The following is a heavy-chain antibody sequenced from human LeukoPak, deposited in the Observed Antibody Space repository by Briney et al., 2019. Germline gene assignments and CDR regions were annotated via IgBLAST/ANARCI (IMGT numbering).Heavy chain of an antibody. CDR3: ARDSSPRISGSSWYYDAFDI. CDR2: IYSGGST. V-gene: IGHV3-53*01. J-gene: IGHJ3*02. CDR1: GFTVSSNY. D-gene: IGHD6-13*01. Sequence: GGSLRLSCAASGFTVSSNYMSWVRQAPGKGLEWVSVIYSGGSTYYADSVKGRFTISRDNSKNTLYLQMNSLRVEDTAVYYCARDSSPRISGSSWYYDAFDIWGQGTMVTVSS.